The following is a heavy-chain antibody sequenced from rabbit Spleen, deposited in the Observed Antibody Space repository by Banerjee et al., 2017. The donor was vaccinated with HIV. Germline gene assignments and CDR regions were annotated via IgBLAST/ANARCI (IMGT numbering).Heavy chain of an antibody. D-gene: IGHD5-1*01. Sequence: EQLEESGGGLVKPEGSLTLTCKASGVSFSDKDVMCWVRQAPGKGLEWIACINGVTGKSVYASWAKGRFIMSRPSSTTVFLQVTSLTAADTATYFCARDLVTVIGWNFNLWGPGTLVTVS. CDR2: INGVTGKS. CDR1: GVSFSDKDV. J-gene: IGHJ4*01. CDR3: ARDLVTVIGWNFNL. V-gene: IGHV1S45*01.